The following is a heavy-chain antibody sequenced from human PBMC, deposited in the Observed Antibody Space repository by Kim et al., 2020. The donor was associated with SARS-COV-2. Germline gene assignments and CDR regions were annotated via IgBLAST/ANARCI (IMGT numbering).Heavy chain of an antibody. CDR3: ARFIEGRIYYYYYGMDV. J-gene: IGHJ6*02. Sequence: FQGRVTITADESTSTAYMELSSLRSEDTAVYYCARFIEGRIYYYYYGMDVWGQGTTVTVSS. V-gene: IGHV1-69*01. D-gene: IGHD2-15*01.